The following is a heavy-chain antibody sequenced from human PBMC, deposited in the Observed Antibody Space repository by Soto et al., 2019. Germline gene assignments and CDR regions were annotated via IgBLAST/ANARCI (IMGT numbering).Heavy chain of an antibody. D-gene: IGHD4-17*01. CDR2: IYSGGST. J-gene: IGHJ6*02. CDR3: ARDGAYGDYGMDV. V-gene: IGHV3-66*01. CDR1: GFTVSSNY. Sequence: EVQLVESGGGLVQPGGSLRLSCAASGFTVSSNYMSWVRQAPGKGLEWVSVIYSGGSTYYADSVKGRFTISRDNSKNTLYLQMNSLRAEDTAVYYCARDGAYGDYGMDVWGQGTTVTVSS.